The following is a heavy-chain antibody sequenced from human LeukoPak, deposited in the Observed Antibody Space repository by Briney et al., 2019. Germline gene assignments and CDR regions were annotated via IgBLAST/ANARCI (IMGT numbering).Heavy chain of an antibody. CDR2: VDKRGST. D-gene: IGHD3-16*01. J-gene: IGHJ4*02. V-gene: IGHV4-59*08. CDR1: GGSIRNYY. CDR3: ARVLIARREGGSGPY. Sequence: SETLSLTCSVSGGSIRNYYLSWVRQSPGKGLEWIGNVDKRGSTNYNPSFKSRVIVSSDTSRNEFSLKLSSVTAADTAVYYCARVLIARREGGSGPYWGQGTLVTVSS.